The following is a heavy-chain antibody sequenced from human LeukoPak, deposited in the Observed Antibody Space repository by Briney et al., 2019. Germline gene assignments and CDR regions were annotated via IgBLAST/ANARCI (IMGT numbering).Heavy chain of an antibody. J-gene: IGHJ4*02. V-gene: IGHV3-30*18. D-gene: IGHD4-23*01. Sequence: GGSLRLSCAASGFTFSSYAMSWVRQAPGKGLEWVAVISYDGSNKYYADSVKGRFTISRDNSKNTLYLQMNSLRAEDTAVYYCAKDFGGPFDYWGQGTLVTVSS. CDR3: AKDFGGPFDY. CDR1: GFTFSSYA. CDR2: ISYDGSNK.